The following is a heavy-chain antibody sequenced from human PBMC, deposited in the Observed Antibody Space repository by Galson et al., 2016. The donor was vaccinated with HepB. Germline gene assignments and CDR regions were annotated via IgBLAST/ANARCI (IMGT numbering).Heavy chain of an antibody. Sequence: QSGAEVKKPGQSLRISCRVSGYSFNSYWISWVRQMPGKGLEWMGRIDPSDSYTNYSPSFQGHVTISADKSITTSYLQWSSLKASDTALYYWANSRATWFDPWGHGTLVTVSS. D-gene: IGHD5-12*01. V-gene: IGHV5-10-1*01. CDR3: ANSRATWFDP. J-gene: IGHJ5*02. CDR1: GYSFNSYW. CDR2: IDPSDSYT.